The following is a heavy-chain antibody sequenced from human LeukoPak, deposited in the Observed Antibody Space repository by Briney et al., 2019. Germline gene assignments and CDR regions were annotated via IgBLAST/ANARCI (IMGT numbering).Heavy chain of an antibody. V-gene: IGHV3-30*04. CDR3: ARRRGSYYYFYMDV. J-gene: IGHJ6*03. CDR1: GFTFSSYA. CDR2: ISYDGSNK. Sequence: PGRSLRLSCAASGFTFSSYAMHWVRQAPGKGLEWVGVISYDGSNKYYADSVKGRFTTSRDNSKNTLYLQMNSMRAEDTAVYYCARRRGSYYYFYMDVWGKVVTVTVSS. D-gene: IGHD3-10*01.